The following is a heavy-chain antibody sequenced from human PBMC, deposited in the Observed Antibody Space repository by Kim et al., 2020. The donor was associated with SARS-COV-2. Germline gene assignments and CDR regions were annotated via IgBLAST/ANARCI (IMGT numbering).Heavy chain of an antibody. CDR1: GFTFSSYA. D-gene: IGHD3-10*01. Sequence: GGSLRLSCAASGFTFSSYAMHWVRQAPGKGLEWVAVISYDGSNKYYADSVKGRFTISRDNSKNTLYLQMNSLRAEDTAVYYCARQITMVRGAYGDEGWG. V-gene: IGHV3-30*04. CDR3: ARQITMVRGAYGDEG. CDR2: ISYDGSNK. J-gene: IGHJ1*01.